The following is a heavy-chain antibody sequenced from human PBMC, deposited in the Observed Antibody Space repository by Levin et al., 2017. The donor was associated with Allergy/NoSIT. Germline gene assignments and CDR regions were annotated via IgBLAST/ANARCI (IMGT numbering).Heavy chain of an antibody. D-gene: IGHD5-12*01. J-gene: IGHJ4*02. CDR1: GYTFTSYW. CDR3: ARPSGGGYDGTFDY. V-gene: IGHV5-51*01. Sequence: GGSLRLSCKISGYTFTSYWIHWVRQMPGRELEWMGTIYLGDSDTRYSPSFQGQVTISADKSISTAYLQWSSLKASDTAMYYCARPSGGGYDGTFDYWGQGTLITVSS. CDR2: IYLGDSDT.